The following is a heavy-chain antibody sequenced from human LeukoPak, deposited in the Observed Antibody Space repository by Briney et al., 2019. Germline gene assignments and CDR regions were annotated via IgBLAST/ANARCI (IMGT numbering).Heavy chain of an antibody. CDR2: ISSSVRSI. V-gene: IGHV3-11*01. Sequence: GGSLRLSCAASGFTFSDYYMSWIRQAPGKGLEWVSYISSSVRSIYYADSVKGRFTISSKNANNSLYLQLNSLRAEDNAVYYCARGGAYGDYFDYWGQGTLVTVSS. D-gene: IGHD4-17*01. CDR1: GFTFSDYY. J-gene: IGHJ4*02. CDR3: ARGGAYGDYFDY.